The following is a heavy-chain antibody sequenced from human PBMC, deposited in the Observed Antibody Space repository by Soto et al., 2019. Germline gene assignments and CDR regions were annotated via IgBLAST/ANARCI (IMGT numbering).Heavy chain of an antibody. CDR2: FSGSGGST. Sequence: GGSLRLSCAASGFTFSRYAVSWVRQAPGNGLEWVSAFSGSGGSTYFRDTVRGRFTISRDKSKNTLYLQMDSLRAEDTPVYSCAKVSVSSDSGYYQNFLNSCAQGTQVTV. D-gene: IGHD3-22*01. CDR1: GFTFSRYA. J-gene: IGHJ5*01. V-gene: IGHV3-23*01. CDR3: AKVSVSSDSGYYQNFLNS.